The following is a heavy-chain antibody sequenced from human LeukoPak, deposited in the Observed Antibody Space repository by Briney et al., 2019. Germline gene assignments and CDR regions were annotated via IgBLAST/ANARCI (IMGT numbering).Heavy chain of an antibody. V-gene: IGHV5-51*01. CDR3: ARIYYGSGSYSPYYGMDV. CDR2: IYPGDSDT. CDR1: GYSFTSYW. D-gene: IGHD3-10*01. Sequence: PGESLKISCKGSGYSFTSYWIGWVRQVPGKGLEWMGIIYPGDSDTRYSPSFQGQVTISADKSISTAYLQWSSLKASDTAMYYCARIYYGSGSYSPYYGMDVWGQGTTVTVSS. J-gene: IGHJ6*02.